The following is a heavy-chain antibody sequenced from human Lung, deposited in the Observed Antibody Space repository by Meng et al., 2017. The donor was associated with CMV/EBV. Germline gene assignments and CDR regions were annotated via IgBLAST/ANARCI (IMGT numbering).Heavy chain of an antibody. D-gene: IGHD1-7*01. CDR1: GGSISGRPW. V-gene: IGHV4-4*01. J-gene: IGHJ4*02. CDR2: IWHGGNT. Sequence: LTCSVTGGSISGRPWWDWVRQPPGKGLEWNGEIWHGGNTNYNVTLKSRVTLSIDKSKNQFSLKLNSVTAADTAVYFCARGELALGFDSWGQGILVTVSS. CDR3: ARGELALGFDS.